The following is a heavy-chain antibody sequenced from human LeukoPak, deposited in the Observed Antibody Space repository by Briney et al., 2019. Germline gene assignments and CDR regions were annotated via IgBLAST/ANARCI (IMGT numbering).Heavy chain of an antibody. V-gene: IGHV4-34*01. Sequence: SETLSLTCAVYGGSFSGYYWSWIRQPPGKGLEWIGEINHSGSTNYNPSLKSRVTISVDTSKNQFSLKLSSVTAADTAVYYCASPRYGSWGQGTLVTVSS. CDR1: GGSFSGYY. CDR2: INHSGST. D-gene: IGHD6-19*01. J-gene: IGHJ4*02. CDR3: ASPRYGS.